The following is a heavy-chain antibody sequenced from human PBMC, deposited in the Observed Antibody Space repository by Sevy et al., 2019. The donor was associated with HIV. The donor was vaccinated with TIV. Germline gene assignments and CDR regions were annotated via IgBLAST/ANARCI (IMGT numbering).Heavy chain of an antibody. D-gene: IGHD1-26*01. CDR3: ARDRWELPMRWTFDI. V-gene: IGHV4-38-2*02. J-gene: IGHJ3*02. Sequence: SETLSLTCDVSGYSISSGYYWGWIRQPPGKGLEWIGSMSQSGSTCQNPSLESRVTISVDTSKNQFSLKLTSVTAADTAVYYCARDRWELPMRWTFDIWGQGTKVTVSS. CDR2: MSQSGST. CDR1: GYSISSGYY.